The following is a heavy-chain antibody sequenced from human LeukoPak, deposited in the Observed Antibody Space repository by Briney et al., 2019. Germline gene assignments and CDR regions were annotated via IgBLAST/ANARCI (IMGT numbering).Heavy chain of an antibody. CDR2: IYYSGST. Sequence: PSQTLSLTCTVSGGSISSGGYYWSWIRQHPGKCLEWIGYIYYSGSTYYNPSLKTRVTISVDTSKNQFSLKLSSVTAADTAVYYCARAGPYCSGGSCYLPDYWGQGTLVTVSS. CDR1: GGSISSGGYY. D-gene: IGHD2-15*01. CDR3: ARAGPYCSGGSCYLPDY. V-gene: IGHV4-31*03. J-gene: IGHJ4*02.